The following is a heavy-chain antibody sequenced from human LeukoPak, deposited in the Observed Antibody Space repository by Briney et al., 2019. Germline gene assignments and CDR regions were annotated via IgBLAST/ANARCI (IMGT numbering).Heavy chain of an antibody. CDR3: ARQSISWGGYFDY. V-gene: IGHV4-59*10. D-gene: IGHD3-16*01. Sequence: SETLSLTCAVYGGSFSGYYWSWIRQPAGKGLEWIGRIYTSGSTNYNPSLKSRVTISVDTSKNQFSLKLSSVTAADTAVYYCARQSISWGGYFDYWGQGTLVTVSS. J-gene: IGHJ4*02. CDR1: GGSFSGYY. CDR2: IYTSGST.